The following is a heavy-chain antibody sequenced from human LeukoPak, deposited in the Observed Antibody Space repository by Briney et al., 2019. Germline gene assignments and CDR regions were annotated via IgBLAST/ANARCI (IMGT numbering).Heavy chain of an antibody. CDR3: AISLTSTYTFDI. CDR2: TRNKANSYTT. CDR1: GFSFSDHY. J-gene: IGHJ3*02. D-gene: IGHD3-9*01. Sequence: PGGSLRLSCAVSGFSFSDHYMDWVRQAPGKGLEWVGRTRNKANSYTTEYAASVKGRFTISRDDSKSSLYLQINSLKTEDTAVYYCAISLTSTYTFDIWGQGTMVTVPS. V-gene: IGHV3-72*01.